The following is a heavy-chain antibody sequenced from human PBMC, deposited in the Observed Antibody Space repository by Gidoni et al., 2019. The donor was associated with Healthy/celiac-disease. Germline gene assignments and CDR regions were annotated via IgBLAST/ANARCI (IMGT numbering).Heavy chain of an antibody. V-gene: IGHV1-2*02. CDR1: GYTFTGHY. J-gene: IGHJ6*02. CDR3: ARDPYYDILTGLGWGGMDV. Sequence: QVQLLQSGAEVKKPGASVKVSCKASGYTFTGHYMHWVRQAPGQGLVWMGWINPNSGGTNYAQKFQGRVTMTRDTSISTAYMELSRLRSDDTAVYYCARDPYYDILTGLGWGGMDVWGQGTTVTVSS. D-gene: IGHD3-9*01. CDR2: INPNSGGT.